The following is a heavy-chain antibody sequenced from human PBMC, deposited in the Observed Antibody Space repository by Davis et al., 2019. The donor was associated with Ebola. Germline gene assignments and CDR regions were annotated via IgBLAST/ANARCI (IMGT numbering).Heavy chain of an antibody. CDR3: ARDSRYYYDSSGYHQHYYFDY. D-gene: IGHD3-22*01. J-gene: IGHJ4*02. Sequence: ASVKVSCKASGYTFTSYGISWVRQAPGQGLEWMGWISAYNGNTNYAQKLQGRVTMTTDTSTSTAYMELRSLRSDDTAVYYCARDSRYYYDSSGYHQHYYFDYWGQGTLVTVSS. CDR1: GYTFTSYG. CDR2: ISAYNGNT. V-gene: IGHV1-18*01.